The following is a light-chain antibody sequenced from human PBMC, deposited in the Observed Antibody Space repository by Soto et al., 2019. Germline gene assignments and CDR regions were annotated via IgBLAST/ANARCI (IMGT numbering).Light chain of an antibody. CDR1: SSNIGAGYD. CDR3: QAYDSSLSGSV. CDR2: GNS. V-gene: IGLV1-40*01. Sequence: SVLTQPPSVSGAPGQRVTISCTGSSSNIGAGYDVHGYQQPPGTAPKRLIYGNSNRPSGVPDRFSGSKSGTSASLAITGLQAQDEADYYCQAYDSSLSGSVFGGGTKLTVL. J-gene: IGLJ3*02.